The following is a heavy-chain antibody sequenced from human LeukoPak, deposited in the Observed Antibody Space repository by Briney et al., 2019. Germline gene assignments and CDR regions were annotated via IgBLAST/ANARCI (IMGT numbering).Heavy chain of an antibody. CDR2: INTVNGNT. J-gene: IGHJ4*02. Sequence: ASVKVSCKASGYTFTNYIMHWVRQAPGQRLEWMGWINTVNGNTKYSQEFQGRVTITRDTSASTAYMELSSLRSEDMAVYYCARVRAAAGTIPTRGVSDYWGQGTLVTVSS. D-gene: IGHD6-13*01. CDR3: ARVRAAAGTIPTRGVSDY. CDR1: GYTFTNYI. V-gene: IGHV1-3*03.